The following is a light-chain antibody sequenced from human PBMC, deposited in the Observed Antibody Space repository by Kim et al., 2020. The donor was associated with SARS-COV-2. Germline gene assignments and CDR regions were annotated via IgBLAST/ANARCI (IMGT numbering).Light chain of an antibody. CDR3: MQGTHWPYT. CDR2: QVS. V-gene: IGKV2-30*01. Sequence: QPASISCSCSLRLVCSDGNTYLNWFQRRPGQSPRRLIYQVSNRDSGVPRRFSGSGSGSDFTLRISRVEAEDVGIYYCMQGTHWPYTFGQGTKLEI. CDR1: LRLVCSDGNTY. J-gene: IGKJ2*01.